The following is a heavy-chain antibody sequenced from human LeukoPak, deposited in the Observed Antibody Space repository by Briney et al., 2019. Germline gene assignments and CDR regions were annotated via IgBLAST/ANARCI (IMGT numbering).Heavy chain of an antibody. D-gene: IGHD3-3*01. V-gene: IGHV5-51*03. Sequence: GESLKISCKGSGYSFTSYWIGWVRQMPGKGLEWMGIIYPGDSDTRYSPSFQGQVTISADQSIRTAYLQWSSLKASDTAMYYCATNDYDFWSGYSTSNNWFDPWGQGTLVTVSS. J-gene: IGHJ5*02. CDR1: GYSFTSYW. CDR2: IYPGDSDT. CDR3: ATNDYDFWSGYSTSNNWFDP.